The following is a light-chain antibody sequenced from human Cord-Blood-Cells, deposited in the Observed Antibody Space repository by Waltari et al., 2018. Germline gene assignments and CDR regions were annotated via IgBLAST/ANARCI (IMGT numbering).Light chain of an antibody. CDR2: DAS. CDR1: QSVSSY. J-gene: IGKJ1*01. CDR3: QQRSNWPPT. V-gene: IGKV3-11*01. Sequence: EIVLTQSPATLSLSPGERATLSCRASQSVSSYLAWYQQKPGQAPRLLIYDASNRATVIPARFSGSGSVTDFTLTISSLEPEDFAVYYCQQRSNWPPTFGQGTKVEIK.